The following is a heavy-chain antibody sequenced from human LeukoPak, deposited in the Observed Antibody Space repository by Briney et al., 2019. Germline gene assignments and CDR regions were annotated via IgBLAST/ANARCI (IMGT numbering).Heavy chain of an antibody. CDR1: GFTFSSYE. CDR3: ARGDLHYYDSTRRGFDI. CDR2: IRYDGSNK. Sequence: GGSLRLSCAASGFTFSSYEMNWVRQAPGKGLEWVAFIRYDGSNKYYADSVKGRFTISRDNSKNTLYLQMNSLGAEDTAVYYCARGDLHYYDSTRRGFDIWGQGTMVTVSS. J-gene: IGHJ3*02. D-gene: IGHD3-10*01. V-gene: IGHV3-30*02.